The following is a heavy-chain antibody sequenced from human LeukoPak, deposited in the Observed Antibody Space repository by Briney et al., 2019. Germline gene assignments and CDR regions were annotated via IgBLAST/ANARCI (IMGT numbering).Heavy chain of an antibody. CDR2: ISSSSSYI. CDR1: GFTFSSYS. V-gene: IGHV3-21*01. J-gene: IGHJ5*02. CDR3: ARDSVGLLWFGESNWFDP. D-gene: IGHD3-10*01. Sequence: GGSLRLSCAASGFTFSSYSMNWVRQAPGKGLEWVSSISSSSSYIYYADSVKGRFTISRDNSKNTLYLQMNSLRAEDTAVYYCARDSVGLLWFGESNWFDPWGQGTLVTVSS.